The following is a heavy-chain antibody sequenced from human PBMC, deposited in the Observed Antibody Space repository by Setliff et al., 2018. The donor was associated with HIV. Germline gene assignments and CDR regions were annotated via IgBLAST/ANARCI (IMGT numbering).Heavy chain of an antibody. CDR2: ISVDGIGN. Sequence: GGSLRLSCTASGFTFSDSGMHWVRQPPGKGLAWVAAISVDGIGNFYADSMKGRFTISRDNSRNTLYLQMNSLRDEDTAVYSCAREGGSSGYCGYFDYWGQGPLVTVSS. J-gene: IGHJ4*02. CDR1: GFTFSDSG. CDR3: AREGGSSGYCGYFDY. D-gene: IGHD3-22*01. V-gene: IGHV3-30*01.